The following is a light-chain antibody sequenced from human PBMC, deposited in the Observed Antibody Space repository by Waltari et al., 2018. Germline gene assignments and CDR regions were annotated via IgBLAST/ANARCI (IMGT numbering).Light chain of an antibody. V-gene: IGLV3-1*01. J-gene: IGLJ2*01. CDR2: QDS. CDR1: KLGDKY. CDR3: QAWDSSIVV. Sequence: QPPSVSVSPGQTASITCSGDKLGDKYACWYQQKPGQSPVLVIYQDSKRPSGIPERFSGSNSGNTATLTISGTQAMDEADYYCQAWDSSIVVFGGGTKLTVL.